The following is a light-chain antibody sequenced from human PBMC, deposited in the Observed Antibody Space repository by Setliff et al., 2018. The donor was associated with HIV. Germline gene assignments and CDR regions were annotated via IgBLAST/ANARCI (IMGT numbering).Light chain of an antibody. CDR1: SNDVGDYNY. J-gene: IGLJ1*01. CDR3: CSFAGSYTSRYV. CDR2: DVD. V-gene: IGLV2-11*01. Sequence: QSALTQPRSVSGSPGQSVTISCTGTSNDVGDYNYVSWYQQLPGKAPKLLIFDVDKRPSGVPDRFSGSKSANTASLTISGLQTEDEADYYCCSFAGSYTSRYVFRGGTKVTV.